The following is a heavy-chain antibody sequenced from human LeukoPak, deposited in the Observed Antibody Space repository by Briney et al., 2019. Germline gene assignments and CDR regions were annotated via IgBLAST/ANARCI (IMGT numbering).Heavy chain of an antibody. D-gene: IGHD3-10*01. V-gene: IGHV5-51*01. CDR3: ARHMDRGVISAFDN. CDR1: GSSFTSYW. CDR2: IYPGDSDT. Sequence: GASLQFSCQGSGSSFTSYWIGWVRQLPGKGLEGMGIIYPGDSDTTYSPSFQGQVAISADKSISTAYLQWSSPKASDTAMYYCARHMDRGVISAFDNWGQGTMVTVSS. J-gene: IGHJ3*02.